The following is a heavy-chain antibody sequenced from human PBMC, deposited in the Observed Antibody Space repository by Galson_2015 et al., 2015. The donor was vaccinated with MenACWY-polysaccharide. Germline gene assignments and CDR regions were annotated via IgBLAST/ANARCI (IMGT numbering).Heavy chain of an antibody. CDR1: GGSFSGYY. CDR2: INHSGST. J-gene: IGHJ4*02. V-gene: IGHV4-34*01. D-gene: IGHD5-18*01. Sequence: ATLSLTCAVYGGSFSGYYWSWIRQPPGKGLEWIGEINHSGSTNYNPSLKSRVTISVDTSKNQFSLKLGSVTAADTAVYYCARHGGYSYGYFDYWGQGTLVTVSS. CDR3: ARHGGYSYGYFDY.